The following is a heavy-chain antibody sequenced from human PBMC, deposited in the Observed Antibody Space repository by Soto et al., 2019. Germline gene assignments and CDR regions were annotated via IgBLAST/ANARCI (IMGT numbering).Heavy chain of an antibody. CDR3: ARDALEYDFWSGYYTRVYYYYMDV. J-gene: IGHJ6*03. Sequence: QDGSEKYYVDSVKGRFTISRDNAKNSLYLQMNSLRAEDTAVYYCARDALEYDFWSGYYTRVYYYYMDVWGKGTTVTVSS. V-gene: IGHV3-7*01. D-gene: IGHD3-3*01. CDR2: QDGSEK.